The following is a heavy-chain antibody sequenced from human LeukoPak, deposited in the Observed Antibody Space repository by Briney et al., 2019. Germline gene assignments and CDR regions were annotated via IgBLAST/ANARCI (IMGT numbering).Heavy chain of an antibody. D-gene: IGHD2-2*01. CDR3: ARAGIGNALDY. CDR2: IWYDGSNK. CDR1: GFNFSVSS. V-gene: IGHV3-33*08. Sequence: GGSLRLSCADSGFNFSVSSMHWVRQAPGKGLEWVAIIWYDGSNKYFAESVMGRFTISKDNSKNTAYLQMNSLRIEDTAVYHCARAGIGNALDYWGPGTQVTVSS. J-gene: IGHJ4*02.